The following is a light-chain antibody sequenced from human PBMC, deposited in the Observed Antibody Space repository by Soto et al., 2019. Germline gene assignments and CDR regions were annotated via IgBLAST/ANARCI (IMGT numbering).Light chain of an antibody. Sequence: EIVLTQSPGTLSLSPGERATLSCRASQSVSSRYLAWYQQKAGQAPRLLIYGASSRATGIPDRFSGSGSGTDFPLAISRLEPEDFAVYYCQHYGSSPQITFGQGTRLEIK. V-gene: IGKV3-20*01. CDR2: GAS. CDR3: QHYGSSPQIT. J-gene: IGKJ5*01. CDR1: QSVSSRY.